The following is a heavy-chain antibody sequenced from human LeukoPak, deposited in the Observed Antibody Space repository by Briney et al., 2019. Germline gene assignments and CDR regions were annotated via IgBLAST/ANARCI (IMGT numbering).Heavy chain of an antibody. V-gene: IGHV3-7*01. Sequence: GGSLRLSCAASGFTFSSYWMSWVRQAPGKGLEWVANIKQDGSEKYYVDSVKGRFTISRDSAKNSLYLQMNSLRAEDTAVYYCARAWYYYDSSGYYYPNDYWGQGTLVTVSS. CDR1: GFTFSSYW. CDR3: ARAWYYYDSSGYYYPNDY. J-gene: IGHJ4*02. D-gene: IGHD3-22*01. CDR2: IKQDGSEK.